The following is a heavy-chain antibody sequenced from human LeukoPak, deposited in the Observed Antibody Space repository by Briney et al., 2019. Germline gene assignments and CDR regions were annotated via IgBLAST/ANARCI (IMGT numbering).Heavy chain of an antibody. J-gene: IGHJ2*01. Sequence: PGGSLRLSCAASGFTFSSYTMNWARQAPGKGLEWVSSISGSSTYIFSADSMKGRFTISRDNAKNSLYLQINSLRAEDTAIYYCARDEVTVASSPSYWFFALWGRGTLVTVSS. CDR1: GFTFSSYT. CDR3: ARDEVTVASSPSYWFFAL. D-gene: IGHD2-15*01. CDR2: ISGSSTYI. V-gene: IGHV3-21*06.